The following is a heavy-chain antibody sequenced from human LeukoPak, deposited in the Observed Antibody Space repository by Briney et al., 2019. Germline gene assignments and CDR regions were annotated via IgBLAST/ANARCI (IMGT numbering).Heavy chain of an antibody. CDR3: ARSEQQDFGDYEFDY. D-gene: IGHD4-17*01. V-gene: IGHV3-64*01. J-gene: IGHJ4*02. CDR1: GFAFSTYA. CDR2: ISSDGDST. Sequence: GGSLRLSCAASGFAFSTYAMHWVRQAPGKGLEYVSAISSDGDSTYYANSVKGRFTISRDNSKNTLYLQMGSLRAEDMAVYYCARSEQQDFGDYEFDYWGQGTLVTVSS.